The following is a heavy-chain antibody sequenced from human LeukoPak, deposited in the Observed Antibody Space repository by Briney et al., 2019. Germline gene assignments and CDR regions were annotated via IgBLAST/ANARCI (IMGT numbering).Heavy chain of an antibody. CDR2: ISGSGDSR. J-gene: IGHJ4*02. V-gene: IGHV3-23*01. CDR3: ARDSRPRYGGYVY. Sequence: PGGSLRLSCAASGFTFSSYAMSWVRQAPGKGLEWVSGISGSGDSRYYADSVKGRFTISRDNSKNTLFLQMHSLRAEDTAVYYCARDSRPRYGGYVYWGQGTLVTVSS. CDR1: GFTFSSYA. D-gene: IGHD5-12*01.